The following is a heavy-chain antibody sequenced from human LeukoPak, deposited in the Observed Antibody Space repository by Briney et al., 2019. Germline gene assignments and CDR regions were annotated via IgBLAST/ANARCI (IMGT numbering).Heavy chain of an antibody. CDR2: IYPGDSDT. V-gene: IGHV5-51*01. Sequence: GESLKISCKGSGYSFTSYWIGWVRQMPGRGLEWMGIIYPGDSDTRYSPSLQRQVTISADKSISTAYLQWSSLKASDTAMYYCARHNKGYSYGYASGYYYYYMDVWGKGTTVTVSS. CDR3: ARHNKGYSYGYASGYYYYYMDV. D-gene: IGHD5-18*01. J-gene: IGHJ6*03. CDR1: GYSFTSYW.